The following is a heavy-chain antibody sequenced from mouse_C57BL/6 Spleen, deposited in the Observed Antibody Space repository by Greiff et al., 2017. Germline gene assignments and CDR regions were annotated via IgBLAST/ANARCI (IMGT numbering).Heavy chain of an antibody. D-gene: IGHD1-1*01. J-gene: IGHJ4*01. Sequence: QVQLQQSGAELVKPGASVKLSCKASGYTFTSYWMHWVKQRPGQGLEWIGMIHPNSGSTNYNEKFKSKATLTVDKSSSTAYMQLSSLTSEDSAVYYCAREEITTVMDYWGQGTSVTVSS. V-gene: IGHV1-64*01. CDR1: GYTFTSYW. CDR2: IHPNSGST. CDR3: AREEITTVMDY.